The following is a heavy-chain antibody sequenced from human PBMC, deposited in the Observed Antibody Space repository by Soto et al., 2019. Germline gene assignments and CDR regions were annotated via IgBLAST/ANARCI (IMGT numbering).Heavy chain of an antibody. CDR3: ARRGIFWSGSLYHYYGMDV. J-gene: IGHJ6*02. Sequence: GASVKVSCKASGYTFTGYYMHWVRQAPGQGLEWMGWINPNSGGTNYAQKFQGRVTMTRDTSISTAYMELSRLRSDDTAVYYCARRGIFWSGSLYHYYGMDVWGQGTTVTVSS. CDR1: GYTFTGYY. V-gene: IGHV1-2*02. CDR2: INPNSGGT. D-gene: IGHD3-3*01.